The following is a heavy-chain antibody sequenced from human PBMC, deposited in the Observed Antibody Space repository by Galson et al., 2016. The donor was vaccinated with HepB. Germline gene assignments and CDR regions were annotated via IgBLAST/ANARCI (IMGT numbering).Heavy chain of an antibody. V-gene: IGHV1-2*02. Sequence: SVKVSCKASGYTFSDYNTHWVRQAPGQGLEWMGWINPRSGDTKYAQKFQGRVTMTRDTSISTAYMELYRLTSDDTAVYFCARGPLGGRYYYQGLDAWGKGTTVPVSS. D-gene: IGHD2-15*01. CDR3: ARGPLGGRYYYQGLDA. J-gene: IGHJ6*04. CDR2: INPRSGDT. CDR1: GYTFSDYN.